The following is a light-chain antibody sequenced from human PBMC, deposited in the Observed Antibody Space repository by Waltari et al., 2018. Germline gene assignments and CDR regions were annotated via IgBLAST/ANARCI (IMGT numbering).Light chain of an antibody. CDR2: WAS. Sequence: IVMTQSPDSLAVSLGERASITCKSSQSVLERSNSKNSLAWYQQKTGHCPKLLIYWASTRKSGVPDRFSGSGTGTDFTLISNSLQADDVAVYFCQQDSTSPPTFGPGTRVDL. J-gene: IGKJ3*01. CDR3: QQDSTSPPT. CDR1: QSVLERSNSKNS. V-gene: IGKV4-1*01.